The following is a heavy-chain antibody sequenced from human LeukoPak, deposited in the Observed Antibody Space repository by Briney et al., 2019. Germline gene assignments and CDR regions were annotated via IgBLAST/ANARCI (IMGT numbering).Heavy chain of an antibody. V-gene: IGHV1-2*02. CDR1: GYTFTGYY. D-gene: IGHD6-13*01. CDR2: INPNSGGT. J-gene: IGHJ4*02. Sequence: ASVKVSCKASGYTFTGYYMHWVRQAPGQGLEWMGWINPNSGGTNYAQKFQGRVTMTRDTSISTAHMELSRLRSDDTAVYYCAREDSSSWPPDYWGQGTLVTVSS. CDR3: AREDSSSWPPDY.